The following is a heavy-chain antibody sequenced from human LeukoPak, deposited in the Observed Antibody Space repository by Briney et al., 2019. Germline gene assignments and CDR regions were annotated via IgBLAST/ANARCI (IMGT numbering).Heavy chain of an antibody. J-gene: IGHJ3*02. CDR3: ARARGRYRDDAFDI. V-gene: IGHV4-38-2*01. CDR1: GYSISSGYY. CDR2: IYHSGST. D-gene: IGHD1-26*01. Sequence: PSETLSLTCAVSGYSISSGYYWGWFRQPPGKGLEWIRSIYHSGSTYYNPSLKSRVTISVDTSKNQFSLKLSSVTAADTAVYYCARARGRYRDDAFDIWGQGTMVTVSS.